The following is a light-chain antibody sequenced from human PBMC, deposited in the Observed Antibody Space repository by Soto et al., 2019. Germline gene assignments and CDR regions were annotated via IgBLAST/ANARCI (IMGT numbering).Light chain of an antibody. CDR2: GAS. CDR1: QSVSSN. Sequence: EIVMTQSPATLSVSPGERATLSCRASQSVSSNLAWYQQKPGQAPRLLMYGASTRATGIPVRFSGSGSGTEFTLTISSLQSEDFAVYYCQQYNDWRTFVQGTKV. CDR3: QQYNDWRT. V-gene: IGKV3-15*01. J-gene: IGKJ1*01.